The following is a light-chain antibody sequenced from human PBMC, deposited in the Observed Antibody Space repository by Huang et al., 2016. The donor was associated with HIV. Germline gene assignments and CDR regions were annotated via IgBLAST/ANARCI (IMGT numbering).Light chain of an antibody. CDR1: RSVTSK. CDR3: QQYNNWPPVT. Sequence: DIVMTQSPATLSVSPGERATLSCRASRSVTSKLAWYQQKPGQAPRLLIYEASTRATGIPDGFSGSGSGTEFTLKISSLQAEDVAVYYCQQYNNWPPVTFGGGTKVEIK. J-gene: IGKJ4*01. V-gene: IGKV3-15*01. CDR2: EAS.